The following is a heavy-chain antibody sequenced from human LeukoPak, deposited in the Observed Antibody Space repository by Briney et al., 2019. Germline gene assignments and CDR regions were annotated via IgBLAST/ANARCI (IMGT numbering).Heavy chain of an antibody. CDR1: GFTFSSYG. D-gene: IGHD6-19*01. CDR2: IIGSGGST. CDR3: AKKKSPVAGPDAFDI. Sequence: GGSLRLSCAASGFTFSSYGMHWVRQAPGKGLEWVSAIIGSGGSTYYTDSVKGRFAISRDNSKNTLYLQMSSLRAEDTAVYYCAKKKSPVAGPDAFDIWGQGTMVTVSS. J-gene: IGHJ3*02. V-gene: IGHV3-23*01.